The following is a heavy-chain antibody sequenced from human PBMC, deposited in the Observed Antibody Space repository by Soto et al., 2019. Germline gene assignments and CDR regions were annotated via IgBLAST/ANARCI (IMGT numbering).Heavy chain of an antibody. CDR1: GFSLSTSGVG. V-gene: IGHV2-5*05. J-gene: IGHJ4*02. CDR3: AHSRLYGSGSYYPEPYYFDY. D-gene: IGHD3-10*01. Sequence: QITLKESGPTLVKPTQTLTLTCTFSGFSLSTSGVGVGWIRQPPGKPLECLALIYGDDDKRYGPSLKSRLTSTKDTSKNQVVLTRTNRDPVDTATYYCAHSRLYGSGSYYPEPYYFDYWGQGTLVTVSS. CDR2: IYGDDDK.